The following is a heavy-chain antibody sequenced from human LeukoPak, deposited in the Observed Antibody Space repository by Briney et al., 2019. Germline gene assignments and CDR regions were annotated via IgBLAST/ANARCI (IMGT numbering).Heavy chain of an antibody. Sequence: SETLSLTCTVSGDSISSGSYYWSWIRQPAGKGLEWIGRIYTSGSTNYNPSLKSRVTMSVDTSKNQFSLNMSSATAADTAVYYCARESVVVPAASRYYYYYYMDVWGKGTTVTISS. J-gene: IGHJ6*03. V-gene: IGHV4-61*02. CDR3: ARESVVVPAASRYYYYYYMDV. CDR1: GDSISSGSYY. CDR2: IYTSGST. D-gene: IGHD2-2*01.